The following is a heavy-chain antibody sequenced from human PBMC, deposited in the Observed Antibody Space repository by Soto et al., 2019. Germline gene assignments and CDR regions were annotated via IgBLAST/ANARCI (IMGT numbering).Heavy chain of an antibody. CDR2: IKQDGSEK. CDR1: GFTFSSYW. D-gene: IGHD3-22*01. J-gene: IGHJ4*02. Sequence: PGGSLRLSCAASGFTFSSYWMSWVRQAPGKGLEWVANIKQDGSEKYYVDSVKGRFTISRDNAKNSLYLQMNSLRAEDTAVYYCARPGGYYDSSGYYNWGQGTLVTVSS. V-gene: IGHV3-7*03. CDR3: ARPGGYYDSSGYYN.